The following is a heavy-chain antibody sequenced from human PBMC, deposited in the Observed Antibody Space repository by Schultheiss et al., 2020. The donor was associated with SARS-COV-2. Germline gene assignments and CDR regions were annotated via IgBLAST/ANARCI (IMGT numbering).Heavy chain of an antibody. D-gene: IGHD3-3*01. Sequence: GESLKISCAASGFFFSSYVMSWVRQAPGKGLEWVSGIGGSGASTFYADSVKGRLTISRDNSKNTLYLQMNSLRAEDTAVYYCAKATYYDFWSGYYRGVGYFDYWGQGALGTVSS. J-gene: IGHJ4*02. CDR3: AKATYYDFWSGYYRGVGYFDY. CDR2: IGGSGAST. V-gene: IGHV3-23*01. CDR1: GFFFSSYV.